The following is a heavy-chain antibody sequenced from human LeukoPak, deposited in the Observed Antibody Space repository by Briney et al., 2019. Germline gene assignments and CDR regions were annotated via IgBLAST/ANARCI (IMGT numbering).Heavy chain of an antibody. CDR3: ARGRLPSTYYYDSSGYYSDY. J-gene: IGHJ4*02. CDR1: GGSFSGYY. Sequence: SETLSLTCAVYGGSFSGYYWSWIRQPPGKGLEWIGEINHSGSTNYNPTLKSRVTISVDTSKSQFSLKLGSVTAADTAVYYCARGRLPSTYYYDSSGYYSDYWGQGTLVTVSS. D-gene: IGHD3-22*01. CDR2: INHSGST. V-gene: IGHV4-34*01.